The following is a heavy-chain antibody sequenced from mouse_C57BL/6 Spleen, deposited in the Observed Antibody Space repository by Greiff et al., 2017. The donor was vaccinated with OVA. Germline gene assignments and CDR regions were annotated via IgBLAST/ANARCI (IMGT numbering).Heavy chain of an antibody. V-gene: IGHV3-6*01. CDR3: ARGGPYDGYYPWFAY. Sequence: ESGPGLVKPSQSLSLTCSVTGYSITSGYYWNWIRQFPGNKLEWMGYISYDGSNNYNPSLKNRISITRDTSKNQCFLKLNSVTTEDTATYYCARGGPYDGYYPWFAYWGQGTLVTVSA. CDR2: ISYDGSN. CDR1: GYSITSGYY. J-gene: IGHJ3*01. D-gene: IGHD2-3*01.